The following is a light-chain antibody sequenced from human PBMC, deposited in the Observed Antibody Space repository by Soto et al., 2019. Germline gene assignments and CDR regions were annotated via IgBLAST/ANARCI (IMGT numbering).Light chain of an antibody. V-gene: IGKV3-15*01. CDR1: QSVRSN. CDR3: QQDRT. Sequence: EIVMTQSPATLSVSPGERATLSCRASQSVRSNLAWYQQKVGQAPRLLIYGASTRATGIPARFSGSGSGTDFPLTISSRQSEDFAVYYSQQDRTFGQGTKVEIK. J-gene: IGKJ1*01. CDR2: GAS.